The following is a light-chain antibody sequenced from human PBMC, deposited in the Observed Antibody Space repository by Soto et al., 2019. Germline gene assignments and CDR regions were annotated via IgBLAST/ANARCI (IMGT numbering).Light chain of an antibody. J-gene: IGLJ3*02. Sequence: QSALTQPASVSGSPGQSITISCTGTSSDVGGYNYVSWYQQHPGKAPKRMIYEVSNRPSGVSNRFSGSKSGNTASLTISGRQAEDEADYYCSSYTSSSTLLFGGGTKLTVL. CDR1: SSDVGGYNY. CDR2: EVS. CDR3: SSYTSSSTLL. V-gene: IGLV2-14*01.